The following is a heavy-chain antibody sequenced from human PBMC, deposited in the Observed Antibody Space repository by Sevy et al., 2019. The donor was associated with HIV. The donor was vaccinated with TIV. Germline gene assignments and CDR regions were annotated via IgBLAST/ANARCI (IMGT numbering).Heavy chain of an antibody. V-gene: IGHV5-51*01. D-gene: IGHD2-2*01. CDR2: IYPGDSDT. Sequence: HGESLKISCKGSGYSFTSYWIGWVRQMPGKGLEWMGIIYPGDSDTRYSPSFQGQVTISADKSISTAYLQWSSLKASDTAMYYCARGHCSSTSCPRGFDPWGQGTLVTVSS. CDR1: GYSFTSYW. J-gene: IGHJ5*02. CDR3: ARGHCSSTSCPRGFDP.